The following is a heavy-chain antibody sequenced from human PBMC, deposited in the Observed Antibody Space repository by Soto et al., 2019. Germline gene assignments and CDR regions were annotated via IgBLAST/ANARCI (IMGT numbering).Heavy chain of an antibody. CDR2: INHGGST. V-gene: IGHV4-34*01. J-gene: IGHJ6*02. CDR3: ARGRVKYAPGNRLRYYAMDV. D-gene: IGHD2-2*01. CDR1: GGSFTGYY. Sequence: SETLSLTCAVSGGSFTGYYWSWIRQPPGEGLEWIGEINHGGSTNFNPSLKSRVMISLDASKNQFSVNLTSVTAADTAFYFCARGRVKYAPGNRLRYYAMDVWGQGTPVTVSS.